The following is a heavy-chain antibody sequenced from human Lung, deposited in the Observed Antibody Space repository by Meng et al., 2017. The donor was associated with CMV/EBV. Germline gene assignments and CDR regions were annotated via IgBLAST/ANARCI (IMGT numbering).Heavy chain of an antibody. V-gene: IGHV3-11*01. D-gene: IGHD4-11*01. CDR3: ARLYREVDY. CDR2: ISGSGSTV. J-gene: IGHJ4*02. Sequence: GESLKISCAASGFTFIDYYMGWIRQAPGKGLEWVSYISGSGSTVYYADSVKGRFTISRDNAKNSLYLQMNSLRAEDTAVYYCARLYREVDYWGQGTLVTVSS. CDR1: GFTFIDYY.